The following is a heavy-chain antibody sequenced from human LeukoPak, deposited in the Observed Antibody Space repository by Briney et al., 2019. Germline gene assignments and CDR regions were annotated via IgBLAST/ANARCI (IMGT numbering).Heavy chain of an antibody. Sequence: PSETLSLTCGVSGVSFSAYYWSWIRQPPGKGLELIGEINHSGRTNYNPSLKSRVTISVDTSKNQFSLNLSSVTAADTAVYYCARVMAVRGVTSDYWGQGTLVTVSS. V-gene: IGHV4-34*01. CDR3: ARVMAVRGVTSDY. CDR2: INHSGRT. CDR1: GVSFSAYY. D-gene: IGHD3-10*01. J-gene: IGHJ4*02.